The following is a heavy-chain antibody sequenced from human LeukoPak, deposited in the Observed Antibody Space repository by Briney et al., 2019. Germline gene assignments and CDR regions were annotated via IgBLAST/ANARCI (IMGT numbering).Heavy chain of an antibody. CDR2: IIPIFGTA. D-gene: IGHD3-3*01. Sequence: SVKVSCKASGGTCSSYAISWVRQAPGQGLEWMGGIIPIFGTANYAQKFQGRVTITADESTSTAYMELSSPRSEDTAVYYCARVEGELRFLEGCWFDPWGQGTLVTVSS. CDR3: ARVEGELRFLEGCWFDP. V-gene: IGHV1-69*01. CDR1: GGTCSSYA. J-gene: IGHJ5*02.